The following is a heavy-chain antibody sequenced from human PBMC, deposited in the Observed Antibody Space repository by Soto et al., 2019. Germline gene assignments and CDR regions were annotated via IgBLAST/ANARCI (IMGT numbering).Heavy chain of an antibody. CDR1: GGSISSYY. V-gene: IGHV4-59*01. D-gene: IGHD6-19*01. Sequence: SETLSLTCTVSGGSISSYYWSWIRQPPGKGLEWIGYIYYSGSTNYNPSLKSRVTISVDTSKNQFSLKLSSVTAADTAVYYCARDDGSGWTKVGMDVWGQGTTVTVSS. CDR3: ARDDGSGWTKVGMDV. J-gene: IGHJ6*02. CDR2: IYYSGST.